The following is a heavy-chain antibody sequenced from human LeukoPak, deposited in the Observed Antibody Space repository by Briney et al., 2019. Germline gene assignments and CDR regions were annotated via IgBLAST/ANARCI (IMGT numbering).Heavy chain of an antibody. D-gene: IGHD3-9*01. V-gene: IGHV3-48*04. Sequence: SGGSLRLSCAASGFTVSSYSMTWVRQAPGKGLEWVSYISSSSSTIYYADSVKGRFTISRDNAKNSLYLQMNSPRAEDTAVYYCARDILTGSQSRFQHWGQGTLVTVSS. CDR2: ISSSSSTI. CDR3: ARDILTGSQSRFQH. CDR1: GFTVSSYS. J-gene: IGHJ1*01.